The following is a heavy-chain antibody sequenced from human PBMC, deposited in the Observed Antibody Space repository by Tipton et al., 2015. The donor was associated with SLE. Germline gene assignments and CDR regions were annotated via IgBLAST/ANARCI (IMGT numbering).Heavy chain of an antibody. CDR1: GGSISSHY. V-gene: IGHV4-34*01. Sequence: TLSLTCAVSGGSISSHYWSWIRQPPGKGLEWIGEVSHRGTTNYNPSLDSRVTISLDRFNNQFTLKMTSVTAADTAVYYCGGGNYFDYYMDVWGKGTTVTVSS. CDR2: VSHRGTT. CDR3: GGGNYFDYYMDV. D-gene: IGHD2/OR15-2a*01. J-gene: IGHJ6*03.